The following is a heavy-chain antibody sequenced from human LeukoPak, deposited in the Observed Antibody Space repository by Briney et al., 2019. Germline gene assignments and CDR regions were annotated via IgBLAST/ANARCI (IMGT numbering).Heavy chain of an antibody. CDR2: ISSSSSYI. V-gene: IGHV3-21*01. Sequence: PGGSLRLSCAASGFTFSSYSMNWVRQAPGKGLEWVSSISSSSSYIYYADSVKGRFTISRDNAKNSLYLQMNSLRAEDTAVYYCARDGGSSYSSSWSKSFDYRGQGTLVTVSS. CDR3: ARDGGSSYSSSWSKSFDY. J-gene: IGHJ4*02. CDR1: GFTFSSYS. D-gene: IGHD6-13*01.